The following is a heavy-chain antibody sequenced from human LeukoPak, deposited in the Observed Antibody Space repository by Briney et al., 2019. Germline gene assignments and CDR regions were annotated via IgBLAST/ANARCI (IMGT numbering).Heavy chain of an antibody. V-gene: IGHV3-23*01. D-gene: IGHD4-23*01. Sequence: PGGFLRLSCAASGFTFSSYAMSRVRQAPGKGLEWVSAISGSGGSTYYTDSVKGRFTISRDNSKNTLYLQMNSLRAEDTAVYYCASYGGKARGYFDYWGQGTLVTVSS. J-gene: IGHJ4*02. CDR3: ASYGGKARGYFDY. CDR2: ISGSGGST. CDR1: GFTFSSYA.